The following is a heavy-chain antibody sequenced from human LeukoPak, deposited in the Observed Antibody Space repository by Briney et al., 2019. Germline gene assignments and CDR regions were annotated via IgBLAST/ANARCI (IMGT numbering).Heavy chain of an antibody. D-gene: IGHD1-26*01. J-gene: IGHJ4*02. Sequence: SETLSLTCTVSGGSITSNYWSWIRQPPGKGLEWLGYVYYSGTYNYSPSLKSRVTISVDTSKNQFSLKLSSVTAADTAVYYCARHANSGSYFHFDYWGQGTLVTVSS. CDR2: VYYSGTY. V-gene: IGHV4-59*08. CDR1: GGSITSNY. CDR3: ARHANSGSYFHFDY.